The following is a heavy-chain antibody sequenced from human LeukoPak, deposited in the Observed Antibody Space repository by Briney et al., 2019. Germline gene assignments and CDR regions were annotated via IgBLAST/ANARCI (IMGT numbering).Heavy chain of an antibody. V-gene: IGHV4-59*08. D-gene: IGHD5-18*01. CDR3: ARRNTAMVFDP. CDR1: GGSISSYY. Sequence: SETLSLTCTVSGGSISSYYWSWIRQPPGKGLEWIGYIYYSGSTNYNPSLKSRVTISVDTSKNQFSLKLSSVTAADTAVYYCARRNTAMVFDPWGQGALVTVSS. J-gene: IGHJ5*02. CDR2: IYYSGST.